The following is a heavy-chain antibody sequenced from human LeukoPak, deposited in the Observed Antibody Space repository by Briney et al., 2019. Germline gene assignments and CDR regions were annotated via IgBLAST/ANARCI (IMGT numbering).Heavy chain of an antibody. CDR1: GFSLSSYT. V-gene: IGHV3-64*04. J-gene: IGHJ4*02. D-gene: IGHD6-6*01. Sequence: GGSLRLSCAASGFSLSSYTMHWVRQAPGKGLEYVSAISSNGGSTYYANSVKGRFTISRDNAKNSLYLQMNSLRAEDTAVYYCAISIAARPFDYWGQGTLVTVSS. CDR2: ISSNGGST. CDR3: AISIAARPFDY.